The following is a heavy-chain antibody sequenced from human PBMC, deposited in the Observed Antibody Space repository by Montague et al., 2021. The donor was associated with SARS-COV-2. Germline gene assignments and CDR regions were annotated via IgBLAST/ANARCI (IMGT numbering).Heavy chain of an antibody. CDR1: GFIFSDSY. J-gene: IGHJ6*02. CDR3: AEDQHVWDV. Sequence: SLRLSCAASGFIFSDSYMTWIRQAPGKELEWVASINTGGSRIYYANSVKGRFTMSRDNANNSVYLQMNSLRAEDTAGYYCAEDQHVWDVWGQGTTVTVSS. V-gene: IGHV3-11*01. CDR2: INTGGSRI.